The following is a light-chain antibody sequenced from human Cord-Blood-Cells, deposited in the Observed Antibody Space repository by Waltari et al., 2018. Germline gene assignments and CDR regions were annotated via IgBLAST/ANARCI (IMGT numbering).Light chain of an antibody. Sequence: DIVMTQFPDSLAASLSYRATNSGNSSQIVFYSSNNKNYLAWYQQKPGQPPKLLIYGASSRASGVPDRFSGSGSGTDFTLTISRLQAEDVAVYYCQQYDSTPHTFGQGTKLEIK. CDR2: GAS. CDR3: QQYDSTPHT. V-gene: IGKV4-1*01. J-gene: IGKJ2*01. CDR1: QIVFYSSNNKNY.